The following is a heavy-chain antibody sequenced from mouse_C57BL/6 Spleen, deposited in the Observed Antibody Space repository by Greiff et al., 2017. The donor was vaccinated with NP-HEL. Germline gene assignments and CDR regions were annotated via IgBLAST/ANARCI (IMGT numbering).Heavy chain of an antibody. J-gene: IGHJ1*03. Sequence: VQLQQSGPELVKPGASVKISCKASGYAFSSSWMNWVKQRPGQGLEWIGRIYPGDGDTNYNGKFKGKATLTADKSSSTAYMQLSSLTSEDSAVYFCAAYGYFDVWGTGTTVTVSS. CDR2: IYPGDGDT. CDR1: GYAFSSSW. V-gene: IGHV1-82*01. CDR3: AAYGYFDV.